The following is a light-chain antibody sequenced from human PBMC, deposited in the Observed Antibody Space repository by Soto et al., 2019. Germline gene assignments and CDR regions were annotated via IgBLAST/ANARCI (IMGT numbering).Light chain of an antibody. Sequence: QSALTQPASVSGSPGQSITISCTGTSSDVGGYNYVSWYQQHPGKAPKLMIYDVSNRPSGVSHLFSASKSGNTASLTSSRLHADDEADYYCSSYTSSSTVVFGGGTKLTVL. CDR2: DVS. V-gene: IGLV2-14*01. J-gene: IGLJ2*01. CDR1: SSDVGGYNY. CDR3: SSYTSSSTVV.